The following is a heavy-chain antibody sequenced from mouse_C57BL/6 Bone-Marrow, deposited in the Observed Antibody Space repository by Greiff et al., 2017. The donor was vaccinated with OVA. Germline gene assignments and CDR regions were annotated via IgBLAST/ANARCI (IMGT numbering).Heavy chain of an antibody. V-gene: IGHV1-15*01. D-gene: IGHD2-4*01. CDR1: GYTFTDYE. Sequence: VQLQESGAELVRPGASVTLSCKASGYTFTDYEMHWVQQTPVHGLEWIGAIDPETGGTAYNQKFKGKAILTADKSSSTAYMELRSLTSEDSAVYYCTRGYDYSLYYFDYWGQGTTLTVSS. J-gene: IGHJ2*01. CDR2: IDPETGGT. CDR3: TRGYDYSLYYFDY.